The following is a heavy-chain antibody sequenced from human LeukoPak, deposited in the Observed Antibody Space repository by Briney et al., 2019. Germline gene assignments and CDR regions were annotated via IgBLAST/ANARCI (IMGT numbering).Heavy chain of an antibody. D-gene: IGHD3-9*01. CDR2: ISGSGGST. CDR3: AKEGIDYDILTGYGSAEYFQH. V-gene: IGHV3-23*01. Sequence: GGSLRLSCAASGFTFSTYVMSWVRQAPGKGREWVSAISGSGGSTYYADFVKGRFTISRDNAKKTLYLQMSSLRVEDTAVYFCAKEGIDYDILTGYGSAEYFQHWGQGTLVTVSS. CDR1: GFTFSTYV. J-gene: IGHJ1*01.